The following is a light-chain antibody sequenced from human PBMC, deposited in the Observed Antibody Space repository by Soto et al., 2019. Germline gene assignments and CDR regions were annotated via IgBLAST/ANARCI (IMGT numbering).Light chain of an antibody. CDR2: GAS. CDR1: QSVSSSY. Sequence: EIVLTQSRGTLSLSPGERASLSCRASQSVSSSYLAWYQQKPGQAPRLLIYGASSRATGIPDRFSGSGSGTDLTLTISRLEPEDFALYYCQQYGSSPYTFGQGTKLEIK. J-gene: IGKJ2*01. CDR3: QQYGSSPYT. V-gene: IGKV3-20*01.